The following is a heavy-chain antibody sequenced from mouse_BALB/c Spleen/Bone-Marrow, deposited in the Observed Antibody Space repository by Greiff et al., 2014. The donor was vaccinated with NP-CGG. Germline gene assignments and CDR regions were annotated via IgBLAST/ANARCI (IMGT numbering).Heavy chain of an antibody. CDR2: INPDSRTI. CDR1: GFDFSGYW. V-gene: IGHV4-1*02. CDR3: ARNGYYGWITY. J-gene: IGHJ3*01. D-gene: IGHD2-3*01. Sequence: EVKVVESGGGLVQPGGSLKLSCAASGFDFSGYWMTWVRQAPGKGLEWIGEINPDSRTINYKPSLKEKFIMSRDNAKNTLYLQMSKVRSEDTALYYCARNGYYGWITYWGQGTLVTVPA.